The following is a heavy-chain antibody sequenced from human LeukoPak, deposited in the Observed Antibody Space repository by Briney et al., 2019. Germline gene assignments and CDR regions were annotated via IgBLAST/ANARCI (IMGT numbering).Heavy chain of an antibody. J-gene: IGHJ3*02. Sequence: GGSLRLSCAASGFTFSSYSMNWVRQAPGKGLEWVSYISSSSSTIYYADSVKGRFTISRVNAKNSLYLQMNSLRAEDTAVYYCARDRVGGLSYDAFDIWGQGTMVTVPS. CDR3: ARDRVGGLSYDAFDI. D-gene: IGHD3-10*01. CDR2: ISSSSSTI. V-gene: IGHV3-48*01. CDR1: GFTFSSYS.